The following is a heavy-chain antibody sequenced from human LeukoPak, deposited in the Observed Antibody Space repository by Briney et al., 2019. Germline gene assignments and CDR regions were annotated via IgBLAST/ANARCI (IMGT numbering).Heavy chain of an antibody. J-gene: IGHJ4*02. D-gene: IGHD3-3*01. V-gene: IGHV1-2*02. CDR1: GYTFTGYP. Sequence: ASVKVSCKASGYTFTGYPMHWVRQAPGQGLEWMGWINPNSGGTNYAQKFQGRVSMTRDTSITTAYMELSRLTSVDTAVYYCASSGEDYFGYWGQGTLVTVSS. CDR2: INPNSGGT. CDR3: ASSGEDYFGY.